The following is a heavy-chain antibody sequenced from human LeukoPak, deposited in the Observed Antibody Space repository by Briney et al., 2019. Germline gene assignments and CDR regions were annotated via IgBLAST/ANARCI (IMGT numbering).Heavy chain of an antibody. J-gene: IGHJ4*02. CDR1: GGSFSGYY. CDR3: ARDGDYDYVWGSYRFDY. V-gene: IGHV4-4*07. D-gene: IGHD3-16*02. CDR2: IYTSGST. Sequence: ETLSLTCAVYGGSFSGYYWSWIRQPAGKGLEWIGRIYTSGSTNYNPSLKSRVTISVDTSKNQFSLKLSSVTAADTAVYYCARDGDYDYVWGSYRFDYWGQGTLVTVSS.